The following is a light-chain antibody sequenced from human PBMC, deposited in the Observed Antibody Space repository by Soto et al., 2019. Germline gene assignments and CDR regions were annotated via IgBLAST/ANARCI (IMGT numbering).Light chain of an antibody. Sequence: QSVLTQPASVSGSPGQSITISCTGTSSDVGGYNYVSWYQQHPGKAPKLMIYEVSYRPSGVSNRFSGSKSGNTASLTISGLQAEDEADYYCSSYTSSSTLDVFGGGTKVTVL. J-gene: IGLJ2*01. CDR2: EVS. V-gene: IGLV2-14*01. CDR3: SSYTSSSTLDV. CDR1: SSDVGGYNY.